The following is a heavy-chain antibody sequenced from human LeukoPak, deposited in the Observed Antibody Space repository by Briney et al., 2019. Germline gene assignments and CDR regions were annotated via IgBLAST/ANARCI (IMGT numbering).Heavy chain of an antibody. CDR3: ARDRKYSSSWYRESLGY. V-gene: IGHV1-2*02. CDR1: GYTFTGYY. D-gene: IGHD6-13*01. CDR2: INPNSGGT. J-gene: IGHJ4*02. Sequence: ASVKVSCKASGYTFTGYYMHWVRQAPGQGLEWMGWINPNSGGTNYAQKFQGRVTMTRDTSISTAYMELSSLRSDDTAVYYCARDRKYSSSWYRESLGYWGQGTLVTVSS.